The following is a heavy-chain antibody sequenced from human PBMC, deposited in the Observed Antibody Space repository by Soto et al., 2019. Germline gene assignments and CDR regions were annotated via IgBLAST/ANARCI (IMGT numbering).Heavy chain of an antibody. CDR3: ARDQRAVAGTPRYYYYGMDV. V-gene: IGHV1-3*01. J-gene: IGHJ6*02. Sequence: GASVKVSCKASGYTFTSYAMHWVRQAPGQRLEWRGWINAGNGNTKHSQKFQGRVTITRDTSASTAYMELSSLRSEDTAVYYCARDQRAVAGTPRYYYYGMDVWGQGTTVTVSS. CDR2: INAGNGNT. D-gene: IGHD6-19*01. CDR1: GYTFTSYA.